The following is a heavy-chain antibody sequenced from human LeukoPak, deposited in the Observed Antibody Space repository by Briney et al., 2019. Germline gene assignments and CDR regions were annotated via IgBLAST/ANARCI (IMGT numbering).Heavy chain of an antibody. CDR1: GYSISSGYY. CDR3: ARLDDFWIG. J-gene: IGHJ4*02. D-gene: IGHD3-3*01. V-gene: IGHV4-38-2*01. CDR2: IYHSGST. Sequence: SETLSLTCAVSGYSISSGYYCGWSRQPPGQGLEWIGSIYHSGSTYYNPSIKSRVTISVDTSKNQFSLKLSSVTAADTAVYYCARLDDFWIGWGQGTLVTASS.